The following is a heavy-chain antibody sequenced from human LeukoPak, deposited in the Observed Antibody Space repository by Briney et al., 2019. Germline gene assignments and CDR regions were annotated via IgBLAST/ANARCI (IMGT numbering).Heavy chain of an antibody. D-gene: IGHD6-13*01. CDR2: ISSNGSYT. V-gene: IGHV3-11*06. CDR1: GFTFSDYY. CDR3: ARDFSSSWPFDY. Sequence: GESLRLSCAASGFTFSDYYMSWIRQAPGKGLEWVAYISSNGSYTNYADSVKDRFTISRDNAKNSLYLKMHSLRAEDTAVYYCARDFSSSWPFDYWGQGTLVTVSS. J-gene: IGHJ4*02.